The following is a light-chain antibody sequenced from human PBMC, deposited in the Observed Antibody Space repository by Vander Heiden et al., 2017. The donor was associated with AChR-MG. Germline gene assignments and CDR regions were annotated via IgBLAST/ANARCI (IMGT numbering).Light chain of an antibody. V-gene: IGKV3-20*01. CDR2: GAS. Sequence: ELVLTQSPGTLSVSPGERATLSCRASQSVSSSYLAWYQQKPGQAPRLLIFGASSRATGIPDRFSGSGSGTDFTLTISRLEPEDFAVYFCQQDDNSPWTFGQGTKVEIK. J-gene: IGKJ1*01. CDR3: QQDDNSPWT. CDR1: QSVSSSY.